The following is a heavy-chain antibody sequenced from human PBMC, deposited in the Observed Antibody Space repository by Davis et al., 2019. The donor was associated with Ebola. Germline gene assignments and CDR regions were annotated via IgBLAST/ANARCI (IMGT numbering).Heavy chain of an antibody. CDR1: GGSFSGYY. Sequence: MPSETLSLTCAVYGGSFSGYYWSWIRQPPGKGLEWIGYIYYSGSTYYNPSLKSRVTISVDTSKNQFSLKLSSVTAADTAVYYCARGEHCSSTSCFMYYYYGMDVWGQGTTVTVSS. CDR3: ARGEHCSSTSCFMYYYYGMDV. V-gene: IGHV4-30-4*01. CDR2: IYYSGST. D-gene: IGHD2-2*01. J-gene: IGHJ6*02.